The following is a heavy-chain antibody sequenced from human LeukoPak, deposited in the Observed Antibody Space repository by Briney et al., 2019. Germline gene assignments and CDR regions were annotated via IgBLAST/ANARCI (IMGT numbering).Heavy chain of an antibody. V-gene: IGHV4-34*01. CDR3: ARGSGLYCSSTSCPYNY. J-gene: IGHJ4*02. D-gene: IGHD2-2*01. CDR1: GGSFSGYY. CDR2: VNHSGGT. Sequence: SETQSLTCAVYGGSFSGYYWSWIRQPPGKGLEWIGEVNHSGGTNYNPYLKSRVTISVDTSKNQFSLKPSSVTAADTAVYYCARGSGLYCSSTSCPYNYWGQGTLVTVSS.